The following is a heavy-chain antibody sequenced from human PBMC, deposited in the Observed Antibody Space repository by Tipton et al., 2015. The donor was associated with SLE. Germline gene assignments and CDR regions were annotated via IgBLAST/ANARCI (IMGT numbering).Heavy chain of an antibody. D-gene: IGHD2-15*01. CDR2: IHYTGST. V-gene: IGHV4-61*01. CDR3: AREHISSLRDAFEI. CDR1: GDSISSGNYY. Sequence: LRLSCTVSGDSISSGNYYWSWIRQSPGKGLEWIGYIHYTGSTKYNPSLKSRVTISVDTSKNQFTLKLSSVTAVDTAVYYCAREHISSLRDAFEIWGQGTMVTVS. J-gene: IGHJ3*02.